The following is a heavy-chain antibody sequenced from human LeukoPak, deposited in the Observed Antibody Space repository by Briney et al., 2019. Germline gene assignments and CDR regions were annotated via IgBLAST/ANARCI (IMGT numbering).Heavy chain of an antibody. Sequence: SQTLSLTCTVSGGSISSGAYYWSWIRQHPGKGLEWIGYFYYSGSTYYNPSLKSRVTISVDTSKNQFSLKLSSVTAADTAVYYCARVRSGALDYWGQGTLVTVSS. CDR3: ARVRSGALDY. CDR2: FYYSGST. J-gene: IGHJ4*02. V-gene: IGHV4-31*03. D-gene: IGHD2-15*01. CDR1: GGSISSGAYY.